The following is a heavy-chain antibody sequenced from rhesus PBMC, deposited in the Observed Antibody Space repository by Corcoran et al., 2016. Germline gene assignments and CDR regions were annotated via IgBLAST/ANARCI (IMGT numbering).Heavy chain of an antibody. CDR2: IYGSGSST. D-gene: IGHD1-44*02. CDR3: ARDSSGSYNGNFDY. Sequence: QLQLQESGPGLVKPSETLSLTCAVSGGSISSNYWSWIRQPPGKGLEWIGRIYGSGSSTNYNPSLKSRVTLSVDTSKNQLSLKLSSVTTADTAVYYCARDSSGSYNGNFDYWGQGVLVTVSS. V-gene: IGHV4S11*01. CDR1: GGSISSNY. J-gene: IGHJ4*01.